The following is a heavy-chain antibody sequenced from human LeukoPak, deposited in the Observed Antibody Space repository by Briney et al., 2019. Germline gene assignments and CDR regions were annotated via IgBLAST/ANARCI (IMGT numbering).Heavy chain of an antibody. J-gene: IGHJ4*02. D-gene: IGHD2-2*01. CDR3: ARDQVVPAAFDY. Sequence: PGGSLRLSCAASGFTFRSYSMNWVRQAPGKGLEWVSSISSSSSYIYYADSVKGRFTISRDNAKNSLYLQMNSLRAEDTAVYYCARDQVVPAAFDYWGQGTLVTVSS. CDR1: GFTFRSYS. CDR2: ISSSSSYI. V-gene: IGHV3-21*01.